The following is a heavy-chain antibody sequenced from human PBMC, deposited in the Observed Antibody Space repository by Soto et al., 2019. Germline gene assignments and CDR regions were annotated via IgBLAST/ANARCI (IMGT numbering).Heavy chain of an antibody. D-gene: IGHD6-13*01. J-gene: IGHJ5*02. CDR2: IYYTGST. CDR1: GGSINNGDYY. Sequence: QVQLQESGPGLVKPSQTLSLTCTVSGGSINNGDYYWSWIRQFPGKGLEWFGYIYYTGSTFYSPSLKSRVTISIDTSKNEFSLKLRSVTAADTAVYYCARWRTNSRGALDTWGQGTLVTVSS. V-gene: IGHV4-31*03. CDR3: ARWRTNSRGALDT.